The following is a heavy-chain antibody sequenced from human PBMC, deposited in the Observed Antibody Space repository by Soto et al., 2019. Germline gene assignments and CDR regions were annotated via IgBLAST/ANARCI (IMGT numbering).Heavy chain of an antibody. CDR2: IYNTGST. V-gene: IGHV4-59*01. J-gene: IGHJ5*02. Sequence: SETLSLTCTVSGGSISFYYWSWIRQPPGKGLEWIGYIYNTGSTTYNPSLKSRVTISVDTSKNQFSLKLNSVTAADTAVYYCARGPVAAASGLSSWFAPWGQGTLVTVSS. D-gene: IGHD2-2*01. CDR3: ARGPVAAASGLSSWFAP. CDR1: GGSISFYY.